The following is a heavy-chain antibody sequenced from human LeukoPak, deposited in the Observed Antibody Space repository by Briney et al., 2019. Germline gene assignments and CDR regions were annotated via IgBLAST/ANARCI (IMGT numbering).Heavy chain of an antibody. V-gene: IGHV3-21*01. CDR1: GFTFSSYS. J-gene: IGHJ6*02. D-gene: IGHD3-3*01. CDR2: ISSSSSYI. Sequence: PGGSLRLSRAASGFTFSSYSMNWVRQAPGKGLEWVSSISSSSSYIYYADSVKGRFTISRDNAKNSLYLQMNSLRAEDTAVYYCAATYYDFWSGLLSHTYGMDVWGQGTTVTVSS. CDR3: AATYYDFWSGLLSHTYGMDV.